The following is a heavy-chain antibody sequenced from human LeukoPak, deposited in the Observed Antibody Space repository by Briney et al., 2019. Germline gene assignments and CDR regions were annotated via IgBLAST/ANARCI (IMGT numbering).Heavy chain of an antibody. J-gene: IGHJ4*02. Sequence: GGSLRLSCAASGFTFSSNAMSWVRQAPGKGLEWVSVITGNDGSTYYADSVKGRFTISGDNSKNTLSLQMNSLRAEDTAVYYCAKDAVAPGSGGDYFDYWGQGTLVTVSS. D-gene: IGHD3-10*01. CDR2: ITGNDGST. V-gene: IGHV3-23*01. CDR1: GFTFSSNA. CDR3: AKDAVAPGSGGDYFDY.